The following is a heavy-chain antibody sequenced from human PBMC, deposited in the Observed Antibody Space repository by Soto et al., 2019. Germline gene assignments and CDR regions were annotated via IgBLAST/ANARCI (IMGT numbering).Heavy chain of an antibody. CDR1: GGSISSGSYS. V-gene: IGHV4-30-2*01. CDR2: IYHSGST. J-gene: IGHJ4*02. Sequence: PSETLSLTCAVSGGSISSGSYSWSWIRQPPGKGLEWIGYIYHSGSTYYNPSLKSRVTISVDRSKNQFSLKLSSVTAADTAVYYCARALITKVDYWGQGTLVTVSS. D-gene: IGHD3-10*01. CDR3: ARALITKVDY.